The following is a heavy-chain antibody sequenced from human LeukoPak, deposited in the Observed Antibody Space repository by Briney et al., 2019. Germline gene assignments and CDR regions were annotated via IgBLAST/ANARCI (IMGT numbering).Heavy chain of an antibody. J-gene: IGHJ4*02. V-gene: IGHV4-4*07. CDR3: AREPTTVTRAFDY. CDR1: GGSFSIYY. D-gene: IGHD4-17*01. Sequence: KASETLSLTCTVPGGSFSIYYWSWIRQPAGKGLEWIGRIYTSGSTNYNPSLKSRVTMSVDTSKNQFSLNLNSVTAADTAVYYCAREPTTVTRAFDYWGQGTLVTVSS. CDR2: IYTSGST.